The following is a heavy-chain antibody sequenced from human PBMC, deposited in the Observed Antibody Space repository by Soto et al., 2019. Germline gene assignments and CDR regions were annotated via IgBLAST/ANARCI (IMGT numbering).Heavy chain of an antibody. V-gene: IGHV4-34*01. CDR1: GGSFSGYY. Sequence: SETLSLTCAVYGGSFSGYYWSWIRQPPGKGLEWIGEINHSGSTNYNPSLKSRVTISVDTSKNQFSLKLSSVTAADTAVYYCARMPIVVVVAATHDWFDPWSQGTLVTVSS. J-gene: IGHJ5*02. CDR3: ARMPIVVVVAATHDWFDP. D-gene: IGHD2-15*01. CDR2: INHSGST.